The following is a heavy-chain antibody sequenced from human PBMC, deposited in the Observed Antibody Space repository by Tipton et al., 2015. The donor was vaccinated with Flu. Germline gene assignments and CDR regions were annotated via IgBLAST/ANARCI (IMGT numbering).Heavy chain of an antibody. Sequence: LRLSCAVSGVSISSGGYYWSWIRQHPGKGLEWIGYIYFTGKTYYNSSLQSRVSISVDTSKNQFSLRLNSVTAADTAVYYYAKERHEGAFDVWGQGTKVAVSS. V-gene: IGHV4-31*11. CDR2: IYFTGKT. CDR3: AKERHEGAFDV. CDR1: GVSISSGGYY. J-gene: IGHJ3*01. D-gene: IGHD1-1*01.